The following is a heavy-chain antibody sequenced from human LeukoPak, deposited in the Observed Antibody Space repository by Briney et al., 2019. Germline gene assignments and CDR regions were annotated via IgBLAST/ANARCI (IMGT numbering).Heavy chain of an antibody. Sequence: GGSLRLSCAASGFTFSRYGMSWVRQAPGKGLEWVSAIGPSDDNTYLADSMKGRFTISRDNSKNTLYLQMNSLRAEDTAVYYCARGSGSFSGGFDYWGQGTLVTVSS. CDR1: GFTFSRYG. J-gene: IGHJ4*02. CDR2: IGPSDDNT. V-gene: IGHV3-23*01. CDR3: ARGSGSFSGGFDY. D-gene: IGHD1-26*01.